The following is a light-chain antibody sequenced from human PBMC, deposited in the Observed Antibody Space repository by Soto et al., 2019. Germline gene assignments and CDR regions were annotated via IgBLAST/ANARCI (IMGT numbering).Light chain of an antibody. CDR2: TGS. J-gene: IGKJ4*01. CDR3: QQANSLPHT. Sequence: DIQMTQSPSSVYASVGDRVSITCRASQGISSWLAWYQQKPGRAPKLLIYTGSSLQSGVPSRFSGTGSGADFTLTISSLQPEDVATYYCQQANSLPHTFGGGTKVEIK. CDR1: QGISSW. V-gene: IGKV1-12*01.